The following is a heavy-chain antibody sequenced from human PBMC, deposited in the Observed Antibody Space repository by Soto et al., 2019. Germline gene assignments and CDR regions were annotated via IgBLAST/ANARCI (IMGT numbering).Heavy chain of an antibody. Sequence: EVQLVETGGGLIQPGGSLRLSCAASGFTVSSNYMSWVRQAPGKGLEWVSVIYSGGSTYYADSVKGRFTISRDNSKHTLYLQMNSLRAEDTAVYYCATHDYGDYHTDYWGQGTLVTVSS. CDR3: ATHDYGDYHTDY. CDR2: IYSGGST. D-gene: IGHD4-17*01. V-gene: IGHV3-53*02. CDR1: GFTVSSNY. J-gene: IGHJ4*02.